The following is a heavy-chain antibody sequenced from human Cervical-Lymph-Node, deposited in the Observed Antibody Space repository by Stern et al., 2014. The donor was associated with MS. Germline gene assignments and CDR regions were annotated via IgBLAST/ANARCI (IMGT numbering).Heavy chain of an antibody. CDR3: ASLNGSGSYPDY. V-gene: IGHV4-39*01. CDR2: ISHSGSS. CDR1: GGSTSSSNYY. J-gene: IGHJ4*02. D-gene: IGHD3-10*01. Sequence: QLQLQESGPGLVKPSETLSLTCTVSGGSTSSSNYYWGWIRQPPGKGLEWIASISHSGSSYSIPSLKSRLTISIDTSKTHFSRKLISVTAADTAVYYCASLNGSGSYPDYWGQGTLVIVSS.